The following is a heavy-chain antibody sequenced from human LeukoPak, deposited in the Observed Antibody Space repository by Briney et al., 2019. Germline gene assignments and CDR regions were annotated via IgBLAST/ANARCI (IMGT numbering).Heavy chain of an antibody. CDR3: ARARYAVTPYALFDY. V-gene: IGHV1-69*04. CDR1: GGTFSSYA. Sequence: ASVKVSCKASGGTFSSYAISWVRQAPGQGLEWMGRIIPILGIANYAQKFQGRVTITADKSTSTAYMELSSLRSEDTAVYYCARARYAVTPYALFDYWGQGTLVTVSS. D-gene: IGHD4-17*01. J-gene: IGHJ4*02. CDR2: IIPILGIA.